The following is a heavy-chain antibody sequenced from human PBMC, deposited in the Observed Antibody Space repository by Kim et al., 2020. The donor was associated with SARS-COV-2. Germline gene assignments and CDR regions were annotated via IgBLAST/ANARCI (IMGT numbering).Heavy chain of an antibody. V-gene: IGHV4-30-2*04. D-gene: IGHD3-10*01. J-gene: IGHJ5*02. Sequence: KSRVTISVDTSKNQFSLKLSSVTAADTAVYYCARTGRWFGELLYLGWFDPWGQGTLVTVSS. CDR3: ARTGRWFGELLYLGWFDP.